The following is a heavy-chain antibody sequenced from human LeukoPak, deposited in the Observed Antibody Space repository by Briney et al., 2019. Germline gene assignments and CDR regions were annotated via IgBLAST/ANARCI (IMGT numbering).Heavy chain of an antibody. D-gene: IGHD6-19*01. Sequence: PGASVKVSCKASGGTFSSYAISWVRQAPGQGLEWMGGIIPIFGTANYAQKFQGRVTITADESTSTAYMELSSLRSEDTAVYYCARDGYSRGWWFDPWGQGTLVTVSS. CDR2: IIPIFGTA. CDR1: GGTFSSYA. CDR3: ARDGYSRGWWFDP. J-gene: IGHJ5*02. V-gene: IGHV1-69*13.